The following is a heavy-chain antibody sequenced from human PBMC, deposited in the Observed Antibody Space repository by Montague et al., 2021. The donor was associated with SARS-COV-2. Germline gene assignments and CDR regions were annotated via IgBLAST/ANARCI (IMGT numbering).Heavy chain of an antibody. V-gene: IGHV3-21*01. J-gene: IGHJ4*02. Sequence: SLRLSCAASGFTFNSYSMNWVRQAPGKGLEWVSSISSTSTSIYYADSVKGRFTISRDNAKNSLYLQMNSLRAEDTAVYYCYSGYDFDYWGQGTLATVSS. CDR1: GFTFNSYS. CDR2: ISSTSTSI. D-gene: IGHD5-12*01. CDR3: YSGYDFDY.